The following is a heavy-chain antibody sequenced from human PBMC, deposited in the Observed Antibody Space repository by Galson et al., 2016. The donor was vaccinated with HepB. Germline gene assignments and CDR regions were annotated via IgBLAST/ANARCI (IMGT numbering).Heavy chain of an antibody. CDR3: ARDSFTIFGVTPNWFDP. CDR1: GFLRNYW. Sequence: SLRLSCAASGFLRNYWMSWVRQAPGKGLEWVANIKQDGSETHYVDSVKGRFTISRDNAKNSLYLQMNSLRAEDTAVYYCARDSFTIFGVTPNWFDPWGQGTLVTVSS. J-gene: IGHJ5*02. CDR2: IKQDGSET. V-gene: IGHV3-7*01. D-gene: IGHD3-3*01.